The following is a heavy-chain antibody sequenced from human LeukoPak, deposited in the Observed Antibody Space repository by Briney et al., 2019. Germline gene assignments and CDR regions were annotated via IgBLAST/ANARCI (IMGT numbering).Heavy chain of an antibody. V-gene: IGHV4-59*01. CDR2: IYYSGST. CDR3: ARSGFLEWLLDY. D-gene: IGHD3-3*01. J-gene: IGHJ4*02. CDR1: GGSISSYY. Sequence: SSETLSLTCTVSGGSISSYYWSWIRQPPGKGLEWIGYIYYSGSTNYNPSLKSRVTISVDTSKNQFSLKLSSVTAADTAVYYCARSGFLEWLLDYWGQGTLVTVSS.